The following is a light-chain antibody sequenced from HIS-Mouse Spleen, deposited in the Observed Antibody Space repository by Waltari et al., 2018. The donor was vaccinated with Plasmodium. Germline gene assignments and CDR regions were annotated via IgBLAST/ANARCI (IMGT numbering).Light chain of an antibody. CDR1: QSISSY. J-gene: IGKJ1*01. V-gene: IGKV1-39*01. CDR3: QRGYSTPWT. Sequence: DIQMTQSPSSLSASVGDRVTITCRASQSISSYLNWYQQKPGKAPNLLIYAASSLQSGVPSRFSGSGSGTDFTLTISRLQPEDFATYYWQRGYSTPWTFGQGTKVEIK. CDR2: AAS.